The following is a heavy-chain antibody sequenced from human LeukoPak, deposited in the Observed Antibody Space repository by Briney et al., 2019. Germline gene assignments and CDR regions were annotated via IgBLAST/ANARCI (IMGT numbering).Heavy chain of an antibody. J-gene: IGHJ4*02. V-gene: IGHV1-69*13. Sequence: ASVKVSCKTSGYAFSNYGISWVRQAPGQGLEWMGGIIPIFGTANYAQKFQGRVTITADESTSAAYMELSSLRSEDTAVYYCARGGTMVRGVITGDYFDYWGQGTLVTVSS. CDR3: ARGGTMVRGVITGDYFDY. D-gene: IGHD3-10*01. CDR2: IIPIFGTA. CDR1: GYAFSNYG.